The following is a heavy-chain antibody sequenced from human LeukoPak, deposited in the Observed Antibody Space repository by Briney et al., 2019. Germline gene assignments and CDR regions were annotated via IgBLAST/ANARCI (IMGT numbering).Heavy chain of an antibody. CDR2: IYYSGST. CDR1: GGSINSSSYY. CDR3: ARWGSITTARFDY. Sequence: SETLSLTCTVSGGSINSSSYYWGWIRQPPGKGLEWIGSIYYSGSTYYNPSLKSRVTISVDTSKNQFSLELSSVTAADTAVYYCARWGSITTARFDYWGQGTLVTVSS. V-gene: IGHV4-39*07. D-gene: IGHD3-16*01. J-gene: IGHJ4*02.